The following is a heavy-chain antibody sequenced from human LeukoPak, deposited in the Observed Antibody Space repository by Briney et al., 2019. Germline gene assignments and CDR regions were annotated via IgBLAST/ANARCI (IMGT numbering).Heavy chain of an antibody. Sequence: PSETLSLTCTVSGDSTSFYYWTWIRQPPGKGLEWIGNIHTTGSTDYNPSLKSRATMSIDTSKNQFSLRLSSVTAADTAVYYCARPGQSSWWVYFNYWGQGTLVTVSS. J-gene: IGHJ4*02. CDR2: IHTTGST. D-gene: IGHD2-15*01. CDR3: ARPGQSSWWVYFNY. V-gene: IGHV4-4*09. CDR1: GDSTSFYY.